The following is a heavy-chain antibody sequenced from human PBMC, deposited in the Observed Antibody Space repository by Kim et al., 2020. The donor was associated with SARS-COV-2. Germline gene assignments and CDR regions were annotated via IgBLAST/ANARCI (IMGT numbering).Heavy chain of an antibody. J-gene: IGHJ1*01. V-gene: IGHV1-18*01. CDR2: ISAYNGNT. CDR1: GYTFTSYG. Sequence: ASVKVSCKASGYTFTSYGISWVRQAPGQGLEWMGWISAYNGNTNYAQKLQGRVTMTTDTSTSTAYMELRSLRSDDTAVYYCARAGAFYGDAEYVQHWGQGTVVTVST. D-gene: IGHD4-17*01. CDR3: ARAGAFYGDAEYVQH.